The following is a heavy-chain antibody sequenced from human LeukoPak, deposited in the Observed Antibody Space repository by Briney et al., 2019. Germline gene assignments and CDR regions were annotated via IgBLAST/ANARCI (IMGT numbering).Heavy chain of an antibody. CDR1: GFTFSSYS. CDR3: ARVVVVAATTLTYFDY. V-gene: IGHV3-21*04. J-gene: IGHJ4*02. D-gene: IGHD2-15*01. Sequence: PGGSLRLSCAASGFTFSSYSMNWVRQAPGKGLEWVSSISSSSSYIYYADSVKGRFTISRDNSKNTLYLQMNSLRAEDTAVYYCARVVVVAATTLTYFDYWGQGTLVTVSS. CDR2: ISSSSSYI.